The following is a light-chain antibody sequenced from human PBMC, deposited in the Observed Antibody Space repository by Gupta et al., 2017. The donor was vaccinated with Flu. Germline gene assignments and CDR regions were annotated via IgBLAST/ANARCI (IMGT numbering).Light chain of an antibody. CDR3: QQYYSTPLT. CDR1: QSVSHSSNNKNY. Sequence: SLGERATINCRSSQSVSHSSNNKNYLAWYQQKPGQPPKLLIYWASTREFGVPDRFSGSGSGTDFTLTISSLQAEDVAVYYCQQYYSTPLTFGGGTKVEIK. J-gene: IGKJ4*01. V-gene: IGKV4-1*01. CDR2: WAS.